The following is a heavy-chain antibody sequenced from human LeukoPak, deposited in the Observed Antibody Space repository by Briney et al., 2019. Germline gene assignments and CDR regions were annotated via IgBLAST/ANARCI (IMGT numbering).Heavy chain of an antibody. V-gene: IGHV1-69*04. D-gene: IGHD6-13*01. CDR2: IIPILGIA. J-gene: IGHJ4*02. CDR1: GYTFTNYG. CDR3: AREGSSSWYIGVNFDY. Sequence: SVKVSCKASGYTFTNYGITWVRQAPGPGLEWMGRIIPILGIANYAQKFQGRVTITADKSTSTASMELSSLRSEDTAVYYCAREGSSSWYIGVNFDYWGQGTLVTVSS.